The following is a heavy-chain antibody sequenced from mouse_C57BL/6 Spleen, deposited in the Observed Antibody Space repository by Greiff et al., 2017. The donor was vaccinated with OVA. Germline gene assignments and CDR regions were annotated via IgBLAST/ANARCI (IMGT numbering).Heavy chain of an antibody. CDR1: GFTFSSYG. J-gene: IGHJ2*01. Sequence: EVQGVESGGDLVKPGGSLKLSCAASGFTFSSYGMSWVRQTPDKRLEWVATISSGGSYTYYPDSVKGRVTISRDNAKNTLYLQMSSLKSEDTAMYYCARHDFDYGGQGTTLTVSS. V-gene: IGHV5-6*01. CDR3: ARHDFDY. CDR2: ISSGGSYT.